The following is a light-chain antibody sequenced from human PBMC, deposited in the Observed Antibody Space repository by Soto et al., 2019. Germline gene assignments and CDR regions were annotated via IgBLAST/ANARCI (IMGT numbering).Light chain of an antibody. CDR3: QKYDNVPRT. CDR2: GAS. J-gene: IGKJ1*01. CDR1: QGISNY. Sequence: DIQMTQSPSSLSASVGDRVTITCRASQGISNYLAWYQQKPGKVPKLLIYGASTLQSGVPSRFSGSGSGTDFTLIISSLQTEDVATYYCQKYDNVPRTFGQGTKVEIK. V-gene: IGKV1-27*01.